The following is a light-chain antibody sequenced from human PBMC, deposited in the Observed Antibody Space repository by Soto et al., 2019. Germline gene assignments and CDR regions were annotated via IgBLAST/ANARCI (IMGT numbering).Light chain of an antibody. Sequence: DIQITHSPSSLSASLGDRVTITCRASQGIRNSLAWYQQKQGQGPSLXIYDASTLQSGVPSRFSGSGSGTDFTLTINSLQPEDVATYYCRKYKSATYTFGPGTKVDIK. CDR2: DAS. CDR3: RKYKSATYT. J-gene: IGKJ3*01. CDR1: QGIRNS. V-gene: IGKV1-27*01.